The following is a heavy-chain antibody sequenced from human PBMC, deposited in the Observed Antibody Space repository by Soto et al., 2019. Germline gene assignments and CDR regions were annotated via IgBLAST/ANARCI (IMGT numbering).Heavy chain of an antibody. CDR2: IIPIFGTA. V-gene: IGHV1-69*13. Sequence: SVKVSCKASGGTFSSYAISWVRQAPGQGLEWMGGIIPIFGTANYAQKFQGRVTITADESTSTAYMELSSLRSEDTAVYYCGFWKGDSARGYYYYGMDVWGQGTTVTVSS. J-gene: IGHJ6*02. CDR3: GFWKGDSARGYYYYGMDV. D-gene: IGHD3-3*01. CDR1: GGTFSSYA.